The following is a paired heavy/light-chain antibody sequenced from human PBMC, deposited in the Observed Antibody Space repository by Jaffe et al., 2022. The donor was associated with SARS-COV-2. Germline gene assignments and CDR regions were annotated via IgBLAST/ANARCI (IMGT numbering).Heavy chain of an antibody. V-gene: IGHV3-48*03. D-gene: IGHD2-15*01. CDR2: INSGGSAM. J-gene: IGHJ4*02. CDR1: GFTFSRHE. Sequence: EVQLVESGGGLVQPGGSLRLSCAASGFTFSRHEMNWVRQAPGKGLEWVSSINSGGSAMYYADSVKGRFTISRDNAKNSLYLQMNSLRAEDAAVYYCAREYCSGGSCYGGSDYWGQGTLVTVSS. CDR3: AREYCSGGSCYGGSDY.
Light chain of an antibody. CDR3: QSADSSGTWV. CDR1: ALPKQY. Sequence: SYELTQPPSVSVSPGQTARITCSGDALPKQYAYWYQQKPGQAPVLLIYKDSERPSGIPERFSGSSSGTTVTLTISGVQAEDEADYYCQSADSSGTWVFGGGTKLTVL. J-gene: IGLJ3*02. V-gene: IGLV3-25*03. CDR2: KDS.